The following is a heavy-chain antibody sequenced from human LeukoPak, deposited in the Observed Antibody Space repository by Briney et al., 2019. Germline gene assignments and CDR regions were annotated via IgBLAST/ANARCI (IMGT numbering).Heavy chain of an antibody. Sequence: ASVKVSCKASGYTFTGYYMHWVRQAPGQGLEWMGGIIPIFGTANYAQKFQGRVTITADKSTSTAYMELSSLRSEDTAVYYCARGSLFPHESYFDYWGQGTLVTVSS. CDR3: ARGSLFPHESYFDY. CDR1: GYTFTGYY. V-gene: IGHV1-69*06. CDR2: IIPIFGTA. J-gene: IGHJ4*02.